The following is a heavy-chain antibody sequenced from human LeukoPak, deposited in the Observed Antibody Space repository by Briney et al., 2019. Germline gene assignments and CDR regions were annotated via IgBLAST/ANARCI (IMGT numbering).Heavy chain of an antibody. CDR3: AHIGPTFPESGPFDF. Sequence: SGPTLVKPTQTLTLTCTFSGFSLSTSGVGVGWIRQPPGKALEWLALIYWDDDKRYSPSLKSRLTITKDTSKNQVVLTMTNMDPVDAATYYCAHIGPTFPESGPFDFWGQGTLVTVSS. CDR1: GFSLSTSGVG. V-gene: IGHV2-5*02. D-gene: IGHD2/OR15-2a*01. CDR2: IYWDDDK. J-gene: IGHJ4*02.